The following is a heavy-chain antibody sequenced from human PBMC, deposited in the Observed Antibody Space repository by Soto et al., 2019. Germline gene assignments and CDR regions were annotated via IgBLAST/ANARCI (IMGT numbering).Heavy chain of an antibody. CDR1: GFTFSSYD. V-gene: IGHV3-30*18. CDR3: AKEVRFLEWLLYAPYYYGMDV. CDR2: ISYDGSNK. J-gene: IGHJ6*02. D-gene: IGHD3-3*01. Sequence: HPGGSLRLSCAASGFTFSSYDMHWVRQAPGKGLEWVAVISYDGSNKYYADSVKGRFTISRDNSKNTLYLQMNSLRAEDTAVYYCAKEVRFLEWLLYAPYYYGMDVWGQGTTVTVSS.